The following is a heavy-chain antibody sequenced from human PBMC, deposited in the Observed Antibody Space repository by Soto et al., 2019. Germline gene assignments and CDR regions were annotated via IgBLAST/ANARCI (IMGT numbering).Heavy chain of an antibody. J-gene: IGHJ5*02. Sequence: LSLTCTVSGGSINTYFWSWIRQPAGKGLEWIGRISAITGTNYNPSLESRVTMSIDRSMNQISLELTSMTAADTAVYYCARGAGPPWFDPWGQGTMVTVSS. CDR1: GGSINTYF. CDR3: ARGAGPPWFDP. V-gene: IGHV4-4*07. CDR2: ISAITGT.